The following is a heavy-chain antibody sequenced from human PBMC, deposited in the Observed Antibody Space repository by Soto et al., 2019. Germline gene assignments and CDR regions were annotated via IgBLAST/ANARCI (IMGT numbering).Heavy chain of an antibody. D-gene: IGHD6-19*01. J-gene: IGHJ1*01. CDR3: AKADGEQWLIPHLNN. CDR2: IRCCAGST. Sequence: GGSLRLSCEASGFNFKKFAMGWVRQAPGEGLEWVSGIRCCAGSTFYGDSVKGRFGLARADSKHTLSLQLNSLRVEDTAHYYCAKADGEQWLIPHLNNWGQGTQVTVSS. V-gene: IGHV3-23*01. CDR1: GFNFKKFA.